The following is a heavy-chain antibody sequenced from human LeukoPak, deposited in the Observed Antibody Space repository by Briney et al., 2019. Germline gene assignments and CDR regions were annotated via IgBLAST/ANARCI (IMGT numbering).Heavy chain of an antibody. CDR1: GCTFNKSP. D-gene: IGHD3-16*01. J-gene: IGHJ4*02. CDR3: VKDLNWAFDY. Sequence: PGGSLRLSCAASGCTFNKSPMNWLRQASGKGLEWISNIRDDSDGTTYADSVKGRFTISRDNAKNSLYLQINSLRAEDTAGYYCVKDLNWAFDYWGQGTLVTVSS. V-gene: IGHV3-48*01. CDR2: IRDDSDGT.